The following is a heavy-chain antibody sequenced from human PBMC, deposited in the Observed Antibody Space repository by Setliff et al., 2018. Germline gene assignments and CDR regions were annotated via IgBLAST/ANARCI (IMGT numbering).Heavy chain of an antibody. J-gene: IGHJ5*02. D-gene: IGHD6-13*01. CDR1: GGTFSSYG. CDR2: IIPILGIA. Sequence: SVKVSCKASGGTFSSYGISWVRQAPGQGLEWMGGIIPILGIANYAQKFQGRVTITTDESTSTAYMEMSSLRSEDTAVYYCVRSQQLSGWWFDPWGQGTLVTVSS. CDR3: VRSQQLSGWWFDP. V-gene: IGHV1-69*10.